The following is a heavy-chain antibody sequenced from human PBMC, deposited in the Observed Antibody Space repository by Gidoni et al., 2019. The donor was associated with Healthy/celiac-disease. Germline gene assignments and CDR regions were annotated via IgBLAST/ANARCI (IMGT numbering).Heavy chain of an antibody. CDR1: GFTFSSYA. Sequence: QVQLVESGGGVVQPGRSLRLSCAASGFTFSSYAMHWVRQAPGKGLEWVAVISYDGSNKYYADSVKGRFTISRDNSKNTLYLQMNSLRAEDTAVYYCARERPYYDSSGYQPRPDAFDIWGQGTMVTVSS. J-gene: IGHJ3*02. CDR2: ISYDGSNK. V-gene: IGHV3-30*04. D-gene: IGHD3-22*01. CDR3: ARERPYYDSSGYQPRPDAFDI.